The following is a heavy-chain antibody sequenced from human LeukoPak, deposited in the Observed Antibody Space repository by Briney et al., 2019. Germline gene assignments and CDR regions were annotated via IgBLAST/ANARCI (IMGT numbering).Heavy chain of an antibody. J-gene: IGHJ4*02. Sequence: GGSLRLSCAASGLTFSSYAMSWVRQAPGKGLEWVSAISGSGGSTYYADSVKGRFTISRDNSKNTLYLQMNSLRAEDTAVYYCAKVSHCSGGSCGEFDYWGQGTLVTVSS. CDR3: AKVSHCSGGSCGEFDY. CDR2: ISGSGGST. D-gene: IGHD2-15*01. V-gene: IGHV3-23*01. CDR1: GLTFSSYA.